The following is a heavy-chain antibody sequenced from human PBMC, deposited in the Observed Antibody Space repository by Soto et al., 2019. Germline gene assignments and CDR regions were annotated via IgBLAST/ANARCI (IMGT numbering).Heavy chain of an antibody. Sequence: QVQLQQWGAGLLKPSETLSLTCAVYGGSFSGYYWSWIRQPPGKGLEWLGEINHSGSTNYNPSRKSRVTISVGTSQNQFALELSSVTAADTAVYYCAVGAYGSGSYQNYWGQGTLVTVSS. CDR1: GGSFSGYY. D-gene: IGHD3-10*01. CDR2: INHSGST. CDR3: AVGAYGSGSYQNY. V-gene: IGHV4-34*01. J-gene: IGHJ4*02.